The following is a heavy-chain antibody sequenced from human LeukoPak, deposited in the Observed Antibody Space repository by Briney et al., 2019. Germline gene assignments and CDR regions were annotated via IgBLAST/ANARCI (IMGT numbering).Heavy chain of an antibody. D-gene: IGHD6-19*01. CDR2: ISYDGSNK. J-gene: IGHJ4*02. Sequence: PGGSLRLSCAASGFTFSSYAMHWVRQAPGKRLEWVAVISYDGSNKYYADSVKGRFTISRDNSKNTLYLQMNSLRAEDTAVYYCARGIAVAGTDYWGQGTLVTVSS. CDR3: ARGIAVAGTDY. V-gene: IGHV3-30-3*01. CDR1: GFTFSSYA.